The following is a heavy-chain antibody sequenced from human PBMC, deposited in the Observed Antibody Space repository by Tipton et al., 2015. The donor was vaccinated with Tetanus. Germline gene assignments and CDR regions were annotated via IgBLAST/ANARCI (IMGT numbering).Heavy chain of an antibody. V-gene: IGHV1-8*01. CDR2: MNPNSGNT. J-gene: IGHJ4*02. D-gene: IGHD3-22*01. Sequence: QSGPEVKKPGASVKVSCKASGYTFTSYDINWVRQTTGQGLEWMGWMNPNSGNTGYAQKFQGRVTMTRNTSISTAYMELSSLRSEDTAVYYCARRVYDSEETRIDYWGQGTLVTVSS. CDR3: ARRVYDSEETRIDY. CDR1: GYTFTSYD.